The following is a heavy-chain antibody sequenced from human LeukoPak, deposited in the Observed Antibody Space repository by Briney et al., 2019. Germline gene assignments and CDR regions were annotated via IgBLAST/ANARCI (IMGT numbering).Heavy chain of an antibody. CDR2: IYYSGST. J-gene: IGHJ4*02. Sequence: SETLSLTCTVSGGSISSSSYYWGWIRQPPGKGLEWIGSIYYSGSTYYNPSLKSRVTISVDTSKNQFSLKLSSVTAADTAVYYCATVDTAMYFDYWGQGTLVTVSS. CDR3: ATVDTAMYFDY. V-gene: IGHV4-39*07. CDR1: GGSISSSSYY. D-gene: IGHD5-18*01.